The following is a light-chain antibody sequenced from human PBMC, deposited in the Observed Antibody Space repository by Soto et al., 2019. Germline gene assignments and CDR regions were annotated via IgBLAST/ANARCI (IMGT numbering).Light chain of an antibody. CDR2: GNS. V-gene: IGLV1-40*01. Sequence: QLVLTQPPSVSGAPGQRVTISCTGSSSNIGAGYDVHWYQQLPGTAPKLLIYGNSNRPSGVPDRFSGSKSGTSASLAITGLQAEEEADDYCQSYDRSRSGWVFGGGTKLTVL. CDR3: QSYDRSRSGWV. J-gene: IGLJ3*02. CDR1: SSNIGAGYD.